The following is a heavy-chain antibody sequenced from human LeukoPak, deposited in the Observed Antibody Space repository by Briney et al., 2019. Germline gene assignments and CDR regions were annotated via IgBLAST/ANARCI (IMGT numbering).Heavy chain of an antibody. Sequence: GGSLRLSCAASGFSFSSYAMSWVRQDPGKGLEWVSTINGGGVNTHYADSVGGRFTISRDNSKNTLFLQMNSLRDEDTAVYYCAKDLYSNYGPADYWGQRNLVTISS. D-gene: IGHD4-11*01. CDR2: INGGGVNT. CDR3: AKDLYSNYGPADY. J-gene: IGHJ4*02. CDR1: GFSFSSYA. V-gene: IGHV3-23*01.